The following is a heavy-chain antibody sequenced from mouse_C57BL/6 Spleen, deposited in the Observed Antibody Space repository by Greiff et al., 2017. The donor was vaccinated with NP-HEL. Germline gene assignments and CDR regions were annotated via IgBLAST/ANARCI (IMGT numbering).Heavy chain of an antibody. CDR3: TRDYSNYVGGAMDY. Sequence: EVMLVESGEGLVKPGGSLKLSCAASGFTFSSYAMSWVRQTPEKRLEWVAYISSGGDYIYYADTVKGRFTISRDNARNTLYLQMSSLKSEDTAMYYCTRDYSNYVGGAMDYWGQGTSVTVSS. J-gene: IGHJ4*01. CDR1: GFTFSSYA. D-gene: IGHD2-5*01. V-gene: IGHV5-9-1*02. CDR2: ISSGGDYI.